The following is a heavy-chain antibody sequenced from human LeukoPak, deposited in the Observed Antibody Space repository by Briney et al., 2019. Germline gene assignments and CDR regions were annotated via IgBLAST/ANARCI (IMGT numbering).Heavy chain of an antibody. CDR3: AKPRGYSYGHFDY. CDR1: GFTFSSYA. Sequence: QTGGSLRLSCAASGFTFSSYAMSWVRQAPGKGLEWVSAISGSGGSTYYADSVKGRFTISRDNSKNTLYLQMNSLRAEDTAVYYCAKPRGYSYGHFDYWGQGTLVTVSS. CDR2: ISGSGGST. D-gene: IGHD5-18*01. V-gene: IGHV3-23*01. J-gene: IGHJ4*02.